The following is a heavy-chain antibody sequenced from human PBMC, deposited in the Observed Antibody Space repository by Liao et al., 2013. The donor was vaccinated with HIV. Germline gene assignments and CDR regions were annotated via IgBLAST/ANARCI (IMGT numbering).Heavy chain of an antibody. D-gene: IGHD2-21*02. CDR2: IYYSGST. CDR1: GGSISGKTYH. CDR3: ARVGMTTITGYYYYIDV. V-gene: IGHV4-39*02. Sequence: QVQLQESGPGLVKPSETLSLGCTVSGGSISGKTYHWGWIRRPPGKGLEWIGSIYYSGSTYYNSSLRSRVTISVDTSKNHFSLRLSSVTAADTAMYYCARVGMTTITGYYYYIDVWGKGTTVTVSS. J-gene: IGHJ6*03.